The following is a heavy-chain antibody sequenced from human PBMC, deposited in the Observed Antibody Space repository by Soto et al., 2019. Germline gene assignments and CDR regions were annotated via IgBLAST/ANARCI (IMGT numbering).Heavy chain of an antibody. CDR3: ARDRSLAYDILTGYYMPHNWFDP. CDR2: INAGNGNT. J-gene: IGHJ5*02. D-gene: IGHD3-9*01. CDR1: GYTFTSYA. Sequence: GASVKVSCKASGYTFTSYAMHWVRQAPGQRHEWMGRINAGNGNTKYSQNFQGRVTITRDTSASTAYMELSSLRSEDTAVYYCARDRSLAYDILTGYYMPHNWFDPWGQGTLVTVSS. V-gene: IGHV1-3*01.